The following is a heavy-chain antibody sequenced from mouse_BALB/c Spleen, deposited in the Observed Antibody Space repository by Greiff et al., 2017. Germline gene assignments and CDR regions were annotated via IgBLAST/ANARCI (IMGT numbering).Heavy chain of an antibody. Sequence: MLVESGGGLVQPGGSLRLSCATSGFTFTDYYMSWVRQPPGKALEWLGFIRNKANGYTTEYSASVKGRFTISRDNSQSILYLQMNTLRAEDSATYYCARDPNWSYAMDYWGQGTSVTVSS. D-gene: IGHD4-1*02. CDR1: GFTFTDYY. J-gene: IGHJ4*01. V-gene: IGHV7-3*02. CDR2: IRNKANGYTT. CDR3: ARDPNWSYAMDY.